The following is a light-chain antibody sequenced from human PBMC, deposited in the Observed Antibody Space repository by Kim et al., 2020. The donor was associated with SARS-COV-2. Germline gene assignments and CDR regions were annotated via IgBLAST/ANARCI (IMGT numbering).Light chain of an antibody. CDR2: KAS. Sequence: LSASMGDRVTITCRDSQTINSWLAWYQQKPGKAPKLLIYKASNLESGVPSRFSGSGSGTEFTLTISSLQPDDFATYYCHQYNSYSTFGQGTKLEI. CDR3: HQYNSYST. J-gene: IGKJ2*01. V-gene: IGKV1-5*03. CDR1: QTINSW.